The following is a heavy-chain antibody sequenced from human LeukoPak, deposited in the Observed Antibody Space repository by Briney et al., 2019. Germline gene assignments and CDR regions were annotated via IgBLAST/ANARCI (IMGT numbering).Heavy chain of an antibody. J-gene: IGHJ4*02. V-gene: IGHV4-59*08. Sequence: PSETLSLTCTVSGAPITRYYWSWIRQPPGKGLEWIGYIYYTGSANYNPSLKSRVSISVDTSKNQFSLRLSSVTAADAAVYYCAGDYGDYSVYFDYWGQGTLVTVSS. D-gene: IGHD4-17*01. CDR2: IYYTGSA. CDR1: GAPITRYY. CDR3: AGDYGDYSVYFDY.